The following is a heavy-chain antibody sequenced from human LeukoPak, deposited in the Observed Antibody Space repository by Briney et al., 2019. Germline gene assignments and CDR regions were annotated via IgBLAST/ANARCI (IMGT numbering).Heavy chain of an antibody. V-gene: IGHV3-23*01. Sequence: GGSLRLSCAPSGSTFSTYAMGWVRQAPGKGLEWVSSISANGAGAYYADSVKGRATISRDNSKNMLYLQVNSLRADDTAIYYCARIGLTTSNFDYWGQGTLVTVSS. CDR3: ARIGLTTSNFDY. CDR2: ISANGAGA. CDR1: GSTFSTYA. D-gene: IGHD3-3*01. J-gene: IGHJ4*02.